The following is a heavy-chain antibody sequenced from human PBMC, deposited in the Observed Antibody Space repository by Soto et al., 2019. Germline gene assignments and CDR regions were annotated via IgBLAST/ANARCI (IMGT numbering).Heavy chain of an antibody. CDR1: GGSISSYY. Sequence: SETLSLTCTVSGGSISSYYWSWILQSSGKGLDWIGYIHYSGSTNYNPSLKSRVTISLDTSKNHFSLKLISVTAAGTAVYFCAREGNLGRSIQPLNAWGQGTRVNVSS. V-gene: IGHV4-59*01. D-gene: IGHD3-3*01. J-gene: IGHJ5*02. CDR3: AREGNLGRSIQPLNA. CDR2: IHYSGST.